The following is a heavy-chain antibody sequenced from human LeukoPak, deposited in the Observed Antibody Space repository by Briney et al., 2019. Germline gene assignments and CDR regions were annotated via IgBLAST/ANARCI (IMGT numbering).Heavy chain of an antibody. CDR1: GASISNSEFY. Sequence: NPSETLSLTCTVFGASISNSEFYWGWIRQAPGKGLEWIGSIYSSGSPYYSPSFKSRATMSIDRSQNHFSLRLTSVTAADTAVYYCARDPPGGIGEYFQHWGQGTLVTVSS. V-gene: IGHV4-39*07. CDR3: ARDPPGGIGEYFQH. J-gene: IGHJ1*01. CDR2: IYSSGSP. D-gene: IGHD2-15*01.